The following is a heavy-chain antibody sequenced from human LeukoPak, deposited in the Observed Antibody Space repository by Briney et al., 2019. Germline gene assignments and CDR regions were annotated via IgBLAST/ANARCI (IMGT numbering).Heavy chain of an antibody. V-gene: IGHV4-31*03. Sequence: PSETLSLTCTVSGGSISSGGYYWSWIRQHPGKGLEWIGYIYYSGSTCYNPSLKSRVTISVDTSKNQFSLKLSSVTAADTAVYYCARDRMAAAFRYWGQGTLVTVSS. CDR2: IYYSGST. J-gene: IGHJ4*02. D-gene: IGHD6-13*01. CDR3: ARDRMAAAFRY. CDR1: GGSISSGGYY.